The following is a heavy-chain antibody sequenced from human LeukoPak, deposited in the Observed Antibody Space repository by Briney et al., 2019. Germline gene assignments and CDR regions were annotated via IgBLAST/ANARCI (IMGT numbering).Heavy chain of an antibody. D-gene: IGHD1-26*01. J-gene: IGHJ4*02. CDR1: GFTFSTYT. CDR3: TRDPILGAPDYFDY. CDR2: TSPDEGLK. V-gene: IGHV3-30*04. Sequence: GGSLRLSCVASGFTFSTYTMHWVRQAPGKGLEWVAVTSPDEGLKFYGDSVKGRFTISRDNSKNTMYLQMNNLREEDTAVYYCTRDPILGAPDYFDYWGQGTLVTVSS.